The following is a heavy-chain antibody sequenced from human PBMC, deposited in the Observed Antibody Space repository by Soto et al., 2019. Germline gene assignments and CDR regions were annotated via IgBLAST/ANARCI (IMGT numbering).Heavy chain of an antibody. Sequence: GASVKVSCKASGGTFSSYAISWVRQAPGQGLEWMGGIIPIFGTANYAQKFQGRVTITADESTSTAYMELSSLRSEDTAVYYCASGSGSYSPLYYFDYWGQGTLVTVSS. CDR1: GGTFSSYA. D-gene: IGHD1-26*01. CDR3: ASGSGSYSPLYYFDY. CDR2: IIPIFGTA. J-gene: IGHJ4*02. V-gene: IGHV1-69*13.